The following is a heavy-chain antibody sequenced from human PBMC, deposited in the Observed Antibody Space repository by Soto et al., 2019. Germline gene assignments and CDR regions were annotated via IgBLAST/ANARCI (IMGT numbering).Heavy chain of an antibody. CDR3: ATVGGVLGVTAAIHWFDP. V-gene: IGHV1-69*13. J-gene: IGHJ5*02. Sequence: SVKVSCKASGGTFSSYAISWVRQAPGQGLEWMGGIIPIFGTANYAQKFQGRVTITADESTSTAYMELSSLRSEDTAVYYCATVGGVLGVTAAIHWFDPWGQGNLVTVSS. CDR1: GGTFSSYA. CDR2: IIPIFGTA. D-gene: IGHD2-2*02.